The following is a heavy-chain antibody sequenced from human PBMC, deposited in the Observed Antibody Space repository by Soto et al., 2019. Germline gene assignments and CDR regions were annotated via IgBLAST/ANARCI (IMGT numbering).Heavy chain of an antibody. V-gene: IGHV1-3*04. CDR3: TRDSINYGAYHDKYDY. J-gene: IGHJ4*02. D-gene: IGHD4-17*01. CDR1: GYTFTSNA. CDR2: INTGNGNT. Sequence: GASVKVSCKASGYTFTSNAMHWVRQAPGQRLEWMGWINTGNGNTKYSKKFQGRVTITRDTSATTAYMELSSLRGEDTAVYYCTRDSINYGAYHDKYDYWGQGTLGHRLL.